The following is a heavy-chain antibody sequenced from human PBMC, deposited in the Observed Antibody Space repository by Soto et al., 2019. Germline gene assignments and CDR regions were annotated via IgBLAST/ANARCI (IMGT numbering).Heavy chain of an antibody. CDR2: ISYAGSKI. CDR1: GFTFSSYG. Sequence: GGSLRLSCATSGFTFSSYGLHWVRQAPGKGLEWVAMISYAGSKIYYADSVKGRFTISRDNSKNTLYLQMNSLSTEDTAVYYCARGTTPPRTDYLYYGMDVWGQGTTVTVS. V-gene: IGHV3-30-3*01. J-gene: IGHJ6*02. D-gene: IGHD4-17*01. CDR3: ARGTTPPRTDYLYYGMDV.